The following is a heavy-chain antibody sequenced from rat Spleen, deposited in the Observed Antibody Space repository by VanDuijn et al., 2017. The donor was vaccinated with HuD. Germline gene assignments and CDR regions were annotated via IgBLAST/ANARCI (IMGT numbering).Heavy chain of an antibody. V-gene: IGHV2-30*01. CDR3: ARDENGYVNLWFAY. Sequence: QVQLKESGPGLVQPSETLSLTCTVSGFSLTSFSVSWVRQSSGRGLEWMGVIWTGGSTDYNSALKSRLSISKDTSKSQVFLKMNSLQTEDTATYYCARDENGYVNLWFAYWGQGVMVTVSS. D-gene: IGHD1-4*01. CDR1: GFSLTSFS. J-gene: IGHJ2*01. CDR2: IWTGGST.